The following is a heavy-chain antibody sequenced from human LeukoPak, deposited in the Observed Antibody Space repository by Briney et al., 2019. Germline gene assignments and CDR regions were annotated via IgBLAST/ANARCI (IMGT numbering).Heavy chain of an antibody. J-gene: IGHJ4*02. CDR2: INPSGGST. Sequence: ASVKVSCKASGYTFTSYYMHWVRQAPGQGLEWMGIINPSGGSTSYAQKFQGRVTMTRDMSTSTVYMELSSLRSEDTAVYYCARVYRVNYFDYWGQGTLVTVSS. V-gene: IGHV1-46*01. D-gene: IGHD5/OR15-5a*01. CDR1: GYTFTSYY. CDR3: ARVYRVNYFDY.